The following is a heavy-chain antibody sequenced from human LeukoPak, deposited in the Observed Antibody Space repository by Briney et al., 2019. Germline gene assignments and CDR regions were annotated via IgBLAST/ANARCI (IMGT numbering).Heavy chain of an antibody. D-gene: IGHD4-17*01. V-gene: IGHV3-30*04. CDR1: GFTFSSYA. J-gene: IGHJ4*02. CDR3: ARHSSYGDSDY. Sequence: PGRSLRLSCAASGFTFSSYAMHWVRQAPGKGLEWVAVISYDGSNKYYADSVKGRFTISRDNSKNTLYLQMNSLRAEDTAVYYCARHSSYGDSDYWGQGTLDTVSS. CDR2: ISYDGSNK.